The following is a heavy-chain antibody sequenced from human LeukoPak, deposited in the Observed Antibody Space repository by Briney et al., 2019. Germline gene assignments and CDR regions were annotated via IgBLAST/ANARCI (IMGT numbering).Heavy chain of an antibody. CDR2: IYHSGST. Sequence: SETLSLTCAVSGVSISSSNWWSWIRQPPGKGLEWIGEIYHSGSTNYNPSLKSRVTISVDKSKNQFSLKLSSVTAADTAVYYCARVSSGATTVDYWGQGTLVTVSS. J-gene: IGHJ4*02. D-gene: IGHD1-26*01. CDR1: GVSISSSNW. CDR3: ARVSSGATTVDY. V-gene: IGHV4-4*02.